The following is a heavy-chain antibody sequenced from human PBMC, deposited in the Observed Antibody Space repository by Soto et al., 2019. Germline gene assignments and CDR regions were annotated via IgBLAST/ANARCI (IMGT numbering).Heavy chain of an antibody. V-gene: IGHV3-23*01. D-gene: IGHD6-13*01. CDR2: ISGSGDST. J-gene: IGHJ1*01. CDR3: AKLSSSWPHFQH. CDR1: GFTFSSYA. Sequence: GGSLRLSCAASGFTFSSYAMSWVRQAPGKGLEWVSAISGSGDSTYYADSVKGRFTISRDNSRNTLYLQMNSLRAEDTAVYYCAKLSSSWPHFQHWGQGTLVTVSS.